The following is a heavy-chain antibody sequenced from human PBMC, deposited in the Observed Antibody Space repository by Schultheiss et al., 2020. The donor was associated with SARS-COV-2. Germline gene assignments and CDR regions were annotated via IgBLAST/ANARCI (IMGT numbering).Heavy chain of an antibody. CDR2: ICSGGST. Sequence: GGSLRLSCSASGFTFSSYATSWVRQAPGRGLEWVSVICSGGSTSYADSVKGRFTISRDNAKNTLYLQVNSLRAEDTAVYYCAKEMVQDDSLFDYWGQGTLVTVSS. V-gene: IGHV3-23*01. J-gene: IGHJ4*02. CDR1: GFTFSSYA. D-gene: IGHD3-10*01. CDR3: AKEMVQDDSLFDY.